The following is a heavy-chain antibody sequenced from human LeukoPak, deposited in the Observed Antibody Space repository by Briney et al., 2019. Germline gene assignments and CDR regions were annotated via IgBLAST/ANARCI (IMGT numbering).Heavy chain of an antibody. Sequence: GASVKVSCKASGGTFSSYAISWVRQAPGQGLEWMGGIIPIFGTANYAQKFQGRVTMTRDMSTSTVYMELSSLRSEDTAVYYCAAGYYYDDAFDIWGQGTMVTVSS. CDR2: IIPIFGTA. CDR3: AAGYYYDDAFDI. CDR1: GGTFSSYA. V-gene: IGHV1-69*05. D-gene: IGHD3-22*01. J-gene: IGHJ3*02.